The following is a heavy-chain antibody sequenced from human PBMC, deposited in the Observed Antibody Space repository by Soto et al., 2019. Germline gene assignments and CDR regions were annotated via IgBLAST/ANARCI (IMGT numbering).Heavy chain of an antibody. V-gene: IGHV3-21*01. Sequence: GGSLRLSCVGSGFTFSTYSINWVRQSPGKGLEWVSSISSRSDIYYADSVKGRFTISRDNAKNSVSLQMNSLRAEDTAVYYCAREYTAWPLAYGLDVWGQGTTVTVS. CDR3: AREYTAWPLAYGLDV. CDR1: GFTFSTYS. J-gene: IGHJ6*02. D-gene: IGHD2-2*02. CDR2: ISSRSDI.